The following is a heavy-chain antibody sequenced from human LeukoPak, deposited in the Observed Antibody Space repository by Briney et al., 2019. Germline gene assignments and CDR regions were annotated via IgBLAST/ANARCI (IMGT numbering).Heavy chain of an antibody. Sequence: ASVKVSCKASGYTFTSYYMHWVRQAPGQGLEWMGIINPSGGSTSYAQKFQGRVTMTRDMSTSTVYMELSSLRSEDTAVYCCARVSPSGSYLASWGQGTLVTVSS. D-gene: IGHD1-26*01. V-gene: IGHV1-46*01. CDR2: INPSGGST. CDR3: ARVSPSGSYLAS. J-gene: IGHJ5*02. CDR1: GYTFTSYY.